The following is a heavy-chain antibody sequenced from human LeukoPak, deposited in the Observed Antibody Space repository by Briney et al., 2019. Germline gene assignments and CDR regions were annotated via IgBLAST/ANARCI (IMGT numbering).Heavy chain of an antibody. CDR2: INHSGST. CDR3: TRGYYGSGSHCCHMDV. J-gene: IGHJ6*03. V-gene: IGHV4-34*01. Sequence: SETLSLTCAVYVGSFSGYYGSWIRQPPGKGLEWIGEINHSGSTNYNSSLKSRVTISVDTSKNQFSLTLSSVTAADTAVYYCTRGYYGSGSHCCHMDVWGKGTTITVS. CDR1: VGSFSGYY. D-gene: IGHD3-10*01.